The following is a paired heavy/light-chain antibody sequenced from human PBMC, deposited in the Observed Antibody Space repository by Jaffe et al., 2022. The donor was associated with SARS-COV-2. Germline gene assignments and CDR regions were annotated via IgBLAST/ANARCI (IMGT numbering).Heavy chain of an antibody. J-gene: IGHJ4*02. CDR3: ANSDGVVVGGNSFDN. CDR1: GFTFSSYA. CDR2: ISGTGGST. Sequence: EVQLVESGGGLVQPGGSLRLSCAAAGFTFSSYAMSWVRQAPGKGLEWVSVISGTGGSTYYAESVKGRFTVSRDNSKNTLYLQMNNLRAEDTAVYYCANSDGVVVGGNSFDNWGQGTLVTVSS. V-gene: IGHV3-23*04. D-gene: IGHD2-15*01.
Light chain of an antibody. CDR2: DNS. V-gene: IGLV1-40*01. J-gene: IGLJ1*01. Sequence: QSVLTQPPSVSGAPGQRVTISCTGSSSNIGAGYDVHWYQQVPGTAPKLLIYDNSNRPSGVPDRFSGSKSGTSASLAVSGLQAEDEADYYCQSYDSSLSGYVFGTGTKVTVL. CDR3: QSYDSSLSGYV. CDR1: SSNIGAGYD.